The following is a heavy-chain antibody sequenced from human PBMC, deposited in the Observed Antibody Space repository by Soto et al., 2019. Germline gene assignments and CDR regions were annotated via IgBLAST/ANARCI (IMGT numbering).Heavy chain of an antibody. CDR2: IYYTGTT. CDR3: ARHSFYSSAWSGFDY. V-gene: IGHV4-39*01. J-gene: IGHJ4*02. CDR1: GGSISSSSYY. D-gene: IGHD6-19*01. Sequence: PSETLSLTCTVSGGSISSSSYYWGWIRQPPGKGLEWIGRIYYTGTTYYNPSLKSRVTISVDTSKNQFSLKLSSVTAADTAVYYCARHSFYSSAWSGFDYWGQGTLVTVSS.